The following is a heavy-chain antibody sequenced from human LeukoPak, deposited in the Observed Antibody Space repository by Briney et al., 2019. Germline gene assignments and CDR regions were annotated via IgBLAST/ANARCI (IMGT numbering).Heavy chain of an antibody. J-gene: IGHJ4*02. V-gene: IGHV3-23*01. CDR3: AKGSSSGWPYFFDN. Sequence: GGSLRLSCAASGFTFSSYSMNWVRQAPGKGLEWFSAISGGSGSSTYYADAVKGRFTISRDNSKTTLYLEMNSLRADDTAVYYCAKGSSSGWPYFFDNWGQGTLVTVSS. D-gene: IGHD6-19*01. CDR2: ISGGSGSST. CDR1: GFTFSSYS.